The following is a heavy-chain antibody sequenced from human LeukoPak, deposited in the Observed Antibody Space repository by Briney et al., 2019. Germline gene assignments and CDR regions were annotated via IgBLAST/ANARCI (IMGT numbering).Heavy chain of an antibody. Sequence: ASVKVSCKASGYTFIGYYMHWVRQAPGQGLEWMGWINPNSGGANYAQKFQGWVTMTRDTSISTASMELSRLRSDDTAVYYCARDRPYGMDVWGQGTTVTVSS. CDR2: INPNSGGA. V-gene: IGHV1-2*04. CDR3: ARDRPYGMDV. J-gene: IGHJ6*02. CDR1: GYTFIGYY.